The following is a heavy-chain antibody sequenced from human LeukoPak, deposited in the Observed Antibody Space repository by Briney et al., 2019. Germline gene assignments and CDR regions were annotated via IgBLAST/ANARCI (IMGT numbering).Heavy chain of an antibody. D-gene: IGHD5-18*01. V-gene: IGHV1-2*04. CDR2: INPNSGGT. CDR1: GYTFTGYY. Sequence: ASVKVSCKASGYTFTGYYMHWVRQAPGQGLEWMGWINPNSGGTNYAQKFQGWVTMTRGTSISTAYMELSRLRSDDTAVYYCARGGAQSATVSFAFYYGMDVWGQGTTVTVSS. J-gene: IGHJ6*02. CDR3: ARGGAQSATVSFAFYYGMDV.